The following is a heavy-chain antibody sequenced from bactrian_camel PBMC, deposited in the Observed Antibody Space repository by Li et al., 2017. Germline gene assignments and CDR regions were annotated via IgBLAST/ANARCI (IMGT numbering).Heavy chain of an antibody. V-gene: IGHV3S55*01. CDR1: GYDASNC. D-gene: IGHD7*01. Sequence: VQLVESGGGSVQAGGSLRLSCAASGYDASNCMGWFRQIPGESREAVAAMDSDGSRLVAKSVKGRFTISKDNAKNVLNLQMDNLKPEDSAMYYCAAGHCAGGSCTCSRELYGYNTWGQQGTQVTVS. CDR2: MDSDGSR. J-gene: IGHJ4*01.